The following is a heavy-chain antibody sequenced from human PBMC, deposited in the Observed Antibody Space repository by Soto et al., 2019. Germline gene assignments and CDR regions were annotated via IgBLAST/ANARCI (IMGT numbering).Heavy chain of an antibody. CDR2: ISYDGSNK. CDR3: AKPPVKERGYGMDV. D-gene: IGHD4-4*01. J-gene: IGHJ6*02. Sequence: QVQLVESGGGVVQPGRSLRLSCAASGFTFSSYGMHWVRQAPGKGLEWVAVISYDGSNKYYADSVKGRFTISRDNSKNTLYLQMNSLRAEDTAVYYCAKPPVKERGYGMDVWGQGTTVTVSS. V-gene: IGHV3-30*18. CDR1: GFTFSSYG.